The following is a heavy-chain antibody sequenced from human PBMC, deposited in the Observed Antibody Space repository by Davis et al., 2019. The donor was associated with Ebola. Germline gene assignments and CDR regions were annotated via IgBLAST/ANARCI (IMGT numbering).Heavy chain of an antibody. CDR1: GYTFTNYG. CDR2: ISGYNANT. J-gene: IGHJ5*02. D-gene: IGHD3-10*01. CDR3: ARLRGFERIGDLYWSDP. V-gene: IGHV1-18*04. Sequence: ASVKVSCKASGYTFTNYGITWVRQAPGQGLEWLGWISGYNANTKYAQQVQGRVTMARDTSTSTVYMELSSLRSEDTAVYYCARLRGFERIGDLYWSDPWGQGTLVTVSS.